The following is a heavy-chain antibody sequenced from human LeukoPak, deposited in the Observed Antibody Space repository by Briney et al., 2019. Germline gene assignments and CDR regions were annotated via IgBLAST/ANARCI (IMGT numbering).Heavy chain of an antibody. CDR3: ARVGIVVVAAWNKNWFDP. V-gene: IGHV4-34*01. CDR2: INHSGST. Sequence: SETLSLTCAVSGGSISSGGYSWSWIRQPPGKGLEWIGEINHSGSTNYNPSLKSQVTISVDTSKNQFSLKLSSVTAADTAVYYCARVGIVVVAAWNKNWFDPWGQGTLVTVSS. D-gene: IGHD2-15*01. CDR1: GGSISSGGYS. J-gene: IGHJ5*02.